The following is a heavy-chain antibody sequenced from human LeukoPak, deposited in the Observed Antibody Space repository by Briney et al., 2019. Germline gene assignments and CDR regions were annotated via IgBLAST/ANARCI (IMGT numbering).Heavy chain of an antibody. CDR2: IYYSGSA. CDR3: ARLYYDSSGYYQICYFDY. V-gene: IGHV4-39*01. D-gene: IGHD3-22*01. Sequence: SETLSLTCTVSGGSISSSSYYWGWIRQPPGKGLEWIGSIYYSGSAYYNPSLKSRVTISVDTSKNQFSLDLSSVTAADTAVYYCARLYYDSSGYYQICYFDYWGQGTLVTVSS. J-gene: IGHJ4*02. CDR1: GGSISSSSYY.